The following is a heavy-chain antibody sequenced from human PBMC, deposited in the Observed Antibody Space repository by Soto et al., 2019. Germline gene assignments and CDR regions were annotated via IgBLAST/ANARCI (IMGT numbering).Heavy chain of an antibody. J-gene: IGHJ4*02. D-gene: IGHD3-10*01. Sequence: QVQLVQSGAELKKPGASVKVSCKASGYTFSNYDMNWVRQATGQGPEWIGWVNPNNGDTGYAQKFQRRVTLTTDISTTTAYMELTSLRSADTAIYYCAKVSRKGSAIDFDYWGQGTLITVSS. CDR3: AKVSRKGSAIDFDY. V-gene: IGHV1-8*01. CDR1: GYTFSNYD. CDR2: VNPNNGDT.